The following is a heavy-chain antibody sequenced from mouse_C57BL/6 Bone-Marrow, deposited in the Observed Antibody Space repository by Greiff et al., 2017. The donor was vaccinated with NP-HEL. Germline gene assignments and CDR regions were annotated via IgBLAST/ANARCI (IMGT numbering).Heavy chain of an antibody. D-gene: IGHD4-1*01. V-gene: IGHV5-17*01. CDR1: GFTFSDYG. J-gene: IGHJ2*01. CDR2: ISSGSSTI. Sequence: EVHLVESGGGLVKPGGSLILSCAASGFTFSDYGMHWVRQAPEKGLEWVAYISSGSSTIYYADTVKGRFTISRDNAKNTLFLQMTSLRSEETAMYYCARAWDLDYWGQGTTLTVSS. CDR3: ARAWDLDY.